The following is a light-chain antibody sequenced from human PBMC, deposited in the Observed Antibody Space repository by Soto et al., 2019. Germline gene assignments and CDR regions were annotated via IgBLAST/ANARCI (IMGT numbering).Light chain of an antibody. CDR1: SSDVGNYNY. J-gene: IGLJ2*01. Sequence: QSALTQPASVSGSPGQSITISCTGTSSDVGNYNYVSWYQQHPGKAPKLMIYDVSNWPSGVSDRFSGSKSGNTASLTISGLQAEDEADYYCSSFVSSSALVVFGGGTKLTVL. V-gene: IGLV2-14*01. CDR3: SSFVSSSALVV. CDR2: DVS.